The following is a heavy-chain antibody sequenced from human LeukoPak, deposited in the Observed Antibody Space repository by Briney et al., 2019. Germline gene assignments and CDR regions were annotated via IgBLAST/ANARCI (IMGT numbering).Heavy chain of an antibody. CDR3: AREHYYDSSGYYPIPFDY. CDR2: ISSSSSTI. V-gene: IGHV3-48*04. CDR1: GFTFSSYS. Sequence: GGPLRLSCAASGFTFSSYSMNWVRQAPGKGLEWVSYISSSSSTIYYADSVKGRFTISRDNAKSSLYLQMNSLRAEDTAVYYCAREHYYDSSGYYPIPFDYWGQGTLVTVSS. D-gene: IGHD3-22*01. J-gene: IGHJ4*02.